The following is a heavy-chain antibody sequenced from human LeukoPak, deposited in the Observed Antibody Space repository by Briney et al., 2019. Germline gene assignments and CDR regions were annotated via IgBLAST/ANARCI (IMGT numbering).Heavy chain of an antibody. V-gene: IGHV3-23*01. D-gene: IGHD1-1*01. Sequence: GGSLRLSCAASGFTFSSYAMSWVRQAPGKGLEWVSAISGSGDSTYYADSVKGRVTISRDNSKNTLYLQMNSLRAEDTAVYYCAKGDRFGTTGTMDVWGQGTTVTVSS. CDR1: GFTFSSYA. CDR2: ISGSGDST. J-gene: IGHJ6*02. CDR3: AKGDRFGTTGTMDV.